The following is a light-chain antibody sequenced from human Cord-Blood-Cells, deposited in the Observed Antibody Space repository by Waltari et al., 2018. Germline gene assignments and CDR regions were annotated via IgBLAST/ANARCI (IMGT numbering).Light chain of an antibody. V-gene: IGLV2-23*03. CDR3: CSYAGSSTFL. J-gene: IGLJ2*01. CDR1: SSDVGSYNL. Sequence: QSALTQPASVSGSPGQSITISCTGTSSDVGSYNLVPGYQQHPGKAPKLMIYEGSKRPSGVSNRFSGAKSGNTASLTISGLQAEDEADYYCCSYAGSSTFLFGGGTKLTVL. CDR2: EGS.